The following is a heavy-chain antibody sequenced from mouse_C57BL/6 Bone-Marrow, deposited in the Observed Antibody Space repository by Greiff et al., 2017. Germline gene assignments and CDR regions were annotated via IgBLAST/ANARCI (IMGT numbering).Heavy chain of an antibody. CDR2: IYPGNGDT. CDR1: GYTFTSYN. CDR3: ARGGLFLDYAMDY. J-gene: IGHJ4*01. D-gene: IGHD1-1*02. V-gene: IGHV1-12*01. Sequence: QVQLKESGAELVRPGASVKMSCKASGYTFTSYNMHWVKQTPRQGLEWIGAIYPGNGDTSYNQKFKGKATLTVDKPSSTAYLQLSSLTSEASAVYFCARGGLFLDYAMDYWGQGTSVTVSS.